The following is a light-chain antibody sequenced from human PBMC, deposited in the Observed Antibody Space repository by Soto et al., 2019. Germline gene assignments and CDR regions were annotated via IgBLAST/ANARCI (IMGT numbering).Light chain of an antibody. J-gene: IGKJ4*01. CDR3: EYYGTSIT. CDR1: QSVSSY. Sequence: GRTQSPATVSLSPGERATLSCRASQSVSSYLLWYQQKPGQAPRLLIYDASNRATGIPDRFSGSGSGTDSTLTFSRLEPEDFAVYYCEYYGTSITFGGGTKVDI. V-gene: IGKV3-11*01. CDR2: DAS.